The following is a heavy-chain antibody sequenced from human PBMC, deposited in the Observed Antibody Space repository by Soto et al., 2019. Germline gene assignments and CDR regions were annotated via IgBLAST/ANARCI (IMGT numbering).Heavy chain of an antibody. Sequence: QVQLVESGGGVVQSGGSLRLSCAAPGFTFSIYALHWVRQAPGKGLEWVAVMSPNGNNQYYADSVKGRFTISRDTSKSTLYLQMTSLRPDDTAVYYCATGANFYYDTSRYWCQGTLVTVSS. CDR3: ATGANFYYDTSRY. J-gene: IGHJ4*02. D-gene: IGHD3-22*01. V-gene: IGHV3-30-3*01. CDR1: GFTFSIYA. CDR2: MSPNGNNQ.